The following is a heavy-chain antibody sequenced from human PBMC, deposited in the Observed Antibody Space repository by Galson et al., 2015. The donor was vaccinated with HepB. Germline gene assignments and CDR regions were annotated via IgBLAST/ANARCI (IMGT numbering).Heavy chain of an antibody. CDR2: INAGNGNT. CDR3: ATHINWAKPLDY. J-gene: IGHJ4*02. D-gene: IGHD7-27*01. Sequence: SVKVSCKASGYTFTSYAMHWVRQAPGQRLEWMGWINAGNGNTKYSQKFQGRVTITRDTSASTAYMELSSLRSEDTAVYYCATHINWAKPLDYWGQGTLVTVSA. V-gene: IGHV1-3*01. CDR1: GYTFTSYA.